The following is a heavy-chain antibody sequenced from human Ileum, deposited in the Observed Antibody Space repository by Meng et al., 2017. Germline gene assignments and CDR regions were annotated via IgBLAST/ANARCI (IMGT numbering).Heavy chain of an antibody. CDR3: ARYIGGFNS. CDR1: ASNITDYA. CDR2: INGDSDNT. D-gene: IGHD5-24*01. V-gene: IGHV1-3*01. Sequence: GAQWKNLGASVKFTSKTSASNITDYAMHWVRQAPGQRLEWIGCINGDSDNTKYSQKFQGRVTIIRDTSASTFYMELNSLRSEDSAVYYCARYIGGFNSWGQGTLVTVSS. J-gene: IGHJ5*02.